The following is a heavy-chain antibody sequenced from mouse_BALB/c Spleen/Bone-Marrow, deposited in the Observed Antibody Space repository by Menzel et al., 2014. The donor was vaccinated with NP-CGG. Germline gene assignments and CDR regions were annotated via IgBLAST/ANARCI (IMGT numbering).Heavy chain of an antibody. V-gene: IGHV2-5*01. CDR1: GFSLTGNG. CDR2: IWRGGST. CDR3: AKGGITTVWYFDV. J-gene: IGHJ1*01. D-gene: IGHD1-1*01. Sequence: QVQLQQSGPGLVQPSQRLSITCTVSGFSLTGNGVHWVRQSPGKGLEWLGVIWRGGSTDYNAAFMSRLTITKDNSKNQVFFKMNSLQGDDTAMYYCAKGGITTVWYFDVWGAGTTVTVSS.